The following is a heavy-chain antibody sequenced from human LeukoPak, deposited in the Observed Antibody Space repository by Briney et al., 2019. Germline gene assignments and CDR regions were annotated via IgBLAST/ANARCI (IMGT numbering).Heavy chain of an antibody. CDR2: IWYDGSNK. Sequence: GGSLRLSCAASGFTFSSYGMHWVHQAPGKGLEWVAVIWYDGSNKYYADSVKGRFTISKDNSKNTLYLQMNSLRAEDTAVYYCARNQDYGVYNSVGAFDIWGQGTMVTVSS. V-gene: IGHV3-33*01. CDR3: ARNQDYGVYNSVGAFDI. J-gene: IGHJ3*02. CDR1: GFTFSSYG. D-gene: IGHD4-17*01.